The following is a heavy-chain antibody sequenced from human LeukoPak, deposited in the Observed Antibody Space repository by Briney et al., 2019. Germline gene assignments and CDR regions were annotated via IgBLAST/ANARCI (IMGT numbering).Heavy chain of an antibody. D-gene: IGHD2-2*01. CDR1: GFTFTSSA. J-gene: IGHJ6*02. CDR2: FSGSAT. CDR3: AKEGYCTTPSCRPGYGMDV. Sequence: PGGSLRLSCAASGFTFTSSAMSWDRQAPGKGLEWVSGFSGSATYYADSVKGRFTISRDNSKNTLYLQMNSLRAEDTAVYYCAKEGYCTTPSCRPGYGMDVWGQGTTVTVSS. V-gene: IGHV3-23*01.